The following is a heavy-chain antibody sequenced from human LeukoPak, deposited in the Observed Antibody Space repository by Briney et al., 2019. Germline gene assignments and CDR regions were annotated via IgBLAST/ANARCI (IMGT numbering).Heavy chain of an antibody. V-gene: IGHV3-21*01. J-gene: IGHJ5*01. CDR3: ARVAVSGPTGWFGS. D-gene: IGHD2-8*02. CDR2: ISSTSAYI. Sequence: GGSLRLSCAGSGFALKSYSLSWVRQAPGKGLEWVSSISSTSAYIYYADSVKGRFTISGDNVDNVVYLQMNSLGAEDTAVYYCARVAVSGPTGWFGSWGQGTLVIVSS. CDR1: GFALKSYS.